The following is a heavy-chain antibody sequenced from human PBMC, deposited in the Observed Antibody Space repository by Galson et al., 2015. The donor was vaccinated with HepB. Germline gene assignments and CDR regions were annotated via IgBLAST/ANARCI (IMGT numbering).Heavy chain of an antibody. J-gene: IGHJ5*02. CDR2: IYYSGST. CDR3: ARDWPGSSHPNWFDP. D-gene: IGHD6-6*01. CDR1: GGSISSSSYY. V-gene: IGHV4-39*07. Sequence: SETLSLTCTVSGGSISSSSYYWGWIRQPPGKGLEWIGSIYYSGSTYYNPSLKSRVTISVDTSKNQFSLKLSSVTAADTAVYYCARDWPGSSHPNWFDPWGQGTLVTVSS.